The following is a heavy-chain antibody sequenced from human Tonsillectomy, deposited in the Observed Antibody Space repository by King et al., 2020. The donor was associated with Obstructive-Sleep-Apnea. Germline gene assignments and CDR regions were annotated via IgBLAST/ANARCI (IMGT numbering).Heavy chain of an antibody. Sequence: VQLVESGGGVVQPGGSLRLSCAASGFTFSSYGMHWVRQASGKGLEWVAFIRYDGSNKYYADSVKGRFTISRDNSKNTLYLQMNSLRAEDTAVYYCAKCIVVVVAANCDYWGHGTLVTVSS. V-gene: IGHV3-30*02. J-gene: IGHJ4*01. CDR2: IRYDGSNK. CDR3: AKCIVVVVAANCDY. CDR1: GFTFSSYG. D-gene: IGHD2-15*01.